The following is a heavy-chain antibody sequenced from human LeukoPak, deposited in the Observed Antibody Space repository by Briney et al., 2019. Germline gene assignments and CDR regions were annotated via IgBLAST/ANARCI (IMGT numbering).Heavy chain of an antibody. CDR1: GFTFSSYA. D-gene: IGHD1-26*01. CDR2: ISGSGGST. J-gene: IGHJ4*02. Sequence: GGSLRLSCAASGFTFSSYAMSWVRQAPGKGLEWVSAISGSGGSTYYADSVKGRFTISRDNSKNTLYLQMNSLRAEDTAVYYCARILGMGELPGRPFDYWGQGTLVTVSS. CDR3: ARILGMGELPGRPFDY. V-gene: IGHV3-23*01.